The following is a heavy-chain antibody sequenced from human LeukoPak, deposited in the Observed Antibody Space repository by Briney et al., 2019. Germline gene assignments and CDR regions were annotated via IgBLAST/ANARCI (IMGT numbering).Heavy chain of an antibody. Sequence: AASVKVSCKASGGTFSSYAISWVRQAPGQGLEWMGGIIPIFGTANYAQKFQGRVTITTDESTSTAYMELSSLRSEDTAVYYCARGLTAGTRDFQHWGQGTLVTVSS. J-gene: IGHJ1*01. D-gene: IGHD6-13*01. CDR3: ARGLTAGTRDFQH. V-gene: IGHV1-69*05. CDR1: GGTFSSYA. CDR2: IIPIFGTA.